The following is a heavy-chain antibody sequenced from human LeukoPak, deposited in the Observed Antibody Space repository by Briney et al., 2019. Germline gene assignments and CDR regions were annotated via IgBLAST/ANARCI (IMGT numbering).Heavy chain of an antibody. CDR3: ARDRGGSSWYNWFDA. CDR2: IHPSGST. CDR1: GDSISSNY. J-gene: IGHJ5*02. D-gene: IGHD6-13*01. V-gene: IGHV4-4*07. Sequence: PSETLSLTCTVSGDSISSNYWSWIRQPAGKGLEWIARIHPSGSTDYNPSLVSRVTISVDTSKNQFSLKLTSVTAADTAVYYCARDRGGSSWYNWFDAWGQGTLVTVSS.